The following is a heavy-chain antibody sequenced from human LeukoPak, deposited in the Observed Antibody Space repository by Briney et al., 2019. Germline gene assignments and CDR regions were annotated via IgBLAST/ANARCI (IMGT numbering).Heavy chain of an antibody. D-gene: IGHD1-26*01. CDR3: ARDRGATEPFDY. CDR2: IIPIFGTV. CDR1: GGTFSSYA. J-gene: IGHJ4*02. Sequence: ASVKVSCKASGGTFSSYAISWVRQAPGQGLEWMGGIIPIFGTVNYAQKFQGRVTITADESTSTAYMELSSLRSEDTAVYYCARDRGATEPFDYWGQGTLVTVSS. V-gene: IGHV1-69*13.